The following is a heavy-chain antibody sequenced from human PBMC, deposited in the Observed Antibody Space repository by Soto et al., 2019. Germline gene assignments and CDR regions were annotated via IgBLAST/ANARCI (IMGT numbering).Heavy chain of an antibody. Sequence: GSLRLSCAASGFTFSSYGMHWVRQAPGKGLEWVAVISYDGSNKYYADSVKGRFTISRDNSKNTLYLQMNSLRAEDTAVYYCAKDGLRSGYAQLYYYYGMDVWGQGTTVTVSS. D-gene: IGHD3-3*01. CDR3: AKDGLRSGYAQLYYYYGMDV. CDR1: GFTFSSYG. V-gene: IGHV3-30*18. CDR2: ISYDGSNK. J-gene: IGHJ6*02.